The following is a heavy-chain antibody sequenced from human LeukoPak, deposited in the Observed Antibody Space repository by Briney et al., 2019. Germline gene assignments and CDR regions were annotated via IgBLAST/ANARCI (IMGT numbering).Heavy chain of an antibody. J-gene: IGHJ4*02. CDR2: IRYDGSSK. CDR3: AKGYSEDILSYFDY. Sequence: GGSLRLSCAASRSSFSSYGMHWVRQAPGTGLEWVAFIRYDGSSKYYADSVRGRFTISRDNSKNTLYLQMNSLRAEDTAVYYCAKGYSEDILSYFDYWGQGTLVTVSS. D-gene: IGHD3-9*01. V-gene: IGHV3-30*02. CDR1: RSSFSSYG.